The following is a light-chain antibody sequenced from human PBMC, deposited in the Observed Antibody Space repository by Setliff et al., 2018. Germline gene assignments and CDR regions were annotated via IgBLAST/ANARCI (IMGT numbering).Light chain of an antibody. V-gene: IGLV2-14*03. Sequence: QSALTQPASVSGSPGQSITISCSGTSSDVGSYDLVSWYQQHPGKAPKLIIYNVSGRPSGVSHRFSGSKSDNTASLTISGLQAEDEADYYCQSYDSNLSGSGVVFGGGTKVTVL. J-gene: IGLJ2*01. CDR1: SSDVGSYDL. CDR3: QSYDSNLSGSGVV. CDR2: NVS.